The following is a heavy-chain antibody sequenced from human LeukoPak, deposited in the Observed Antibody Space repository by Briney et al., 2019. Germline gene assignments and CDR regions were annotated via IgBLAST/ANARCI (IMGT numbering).Heavy chain of an antibody. D-gene: IGHD3-10*01. V-gene: IGHV3-15*01. Sequence: GGSLRLSCAASGFIFSNAWMSWVRQAPGKGLEWVGRIKRKTDGGTTGYAAPVKGRFTISRDNSKNTLYLQMNSLRAEDTAVYYCARHGSITMIRGRLRYYYMDVWGKGTTVTISS. CDR2: IKRKTDGGTT. CDR3: ARHGSITMIRGRLRYYYMDV. J-gene: IGHJ6*03. CDR1: GFIFSNAW.